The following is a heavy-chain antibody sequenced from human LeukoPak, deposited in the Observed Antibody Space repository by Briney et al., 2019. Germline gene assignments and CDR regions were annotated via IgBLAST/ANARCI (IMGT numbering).Heavy chain of an antibody. V-gene: IGHV3-30*04. CDR1: GVTFSSYA. CDR3: ARDQGESSGWFDY. D-gene: IGHD6-19*01. Sequence: QPGRSLRLSCAASGVTFSSYAMHWVRQAPGKGLEWVAVISYDGSNKYYADSVKGRFTISRDNSKNTLYLQMNSLRAEDTAVYYCARDQGESSGWFDYWGQGTLVTVSS. J-gene: IGHJ4*02. CDR2: ISYDGSNK.